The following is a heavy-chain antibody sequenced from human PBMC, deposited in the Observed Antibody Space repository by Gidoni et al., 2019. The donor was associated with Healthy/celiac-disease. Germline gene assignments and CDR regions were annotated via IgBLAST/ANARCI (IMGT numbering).Heavy chain of an antibody. J-gene: IGHJ4*02. D-gene: IGHD6-19*01. CDR1: GFTFSSYA. CDR2: ISYDGSNK. CDR3: ARGIAVAGLFDY. Sequence: QVQLVESGGGVVQPGRYLRLSCAASGFTFSSYAMHWVRQAPGKGLEWVAVISYDGSNKYYADSVKGRFTISRDNSKNTLYLQMNSLRAEDTAVYYCARGIAVAGLFDYWGQGTLVTVSS. V-gene: IGHV3-30*01.